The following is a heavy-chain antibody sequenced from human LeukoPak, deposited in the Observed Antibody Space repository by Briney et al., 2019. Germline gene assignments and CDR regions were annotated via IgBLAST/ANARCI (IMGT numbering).Heavy chain of an antibody. J-gene: IGHJ2*01. CDR1: GGCFTGYY. D-gene: IGHD3-3*01. CDR3: ARGILEYYYFDL. Sequence: SETLTLTCAVSGGCFTGYYWSWIRQAPGKGQEWIGESHYRGSTTYNPSLRSRVTISRDTSENQFSLKLSSVTAADTAVYYCARGILEYYYFDLWGRGTLATVSS. CDR2: SHYRGST. V-gene: IGHV4-34*01.